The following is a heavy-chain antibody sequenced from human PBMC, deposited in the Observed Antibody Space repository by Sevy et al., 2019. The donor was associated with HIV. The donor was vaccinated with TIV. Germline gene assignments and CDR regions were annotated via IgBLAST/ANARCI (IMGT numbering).Heavy chain of an antibody. CDR1: GYTLTELS. Sequence: ASVKVSCKVSGYTLTELSMHWVRQAPGKGLEWMGGFDPEDGETIYAQKFQGRVTMTEDTSTETAYMELSSLRSEDTAVYYCATVWRRRGSGWYGGWFDPWGQGTLVTVSS. CDR2: FDPEDGET. V-gene: IGHV1-24*01. J-gene: IGHJ5*02. D-gene: IGHD6-13*01. CDR3: ATVWRRRGSGWYGGWFDP.